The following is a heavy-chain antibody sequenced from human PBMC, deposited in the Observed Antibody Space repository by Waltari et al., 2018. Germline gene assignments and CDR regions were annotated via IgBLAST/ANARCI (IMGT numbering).Heavy chain of an antibody. CDR1: GFTFSRNW. CDR2: IKNDGSEE. V-gene: IGHV3-7*03. J-gene: IGHJ4*02. CDR3: ARDAARGTIDY. Sequence: EVQLVESGGGLVQPGGSLRLSCAAFGFTFSRNWMSWVRQVPGKGLEWVGNIKNDGSEEWFVDSVKGRFTISRDNAKNSMYLQMNSLRVEDTAVYYCARDAARGTIDYWGQGTLVTVSS. D-gene: IGHD3-16*01.